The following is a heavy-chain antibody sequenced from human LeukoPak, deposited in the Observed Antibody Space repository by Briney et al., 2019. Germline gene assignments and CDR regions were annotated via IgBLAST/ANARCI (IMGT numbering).Heavy chain of an antibody. CDR1: GFNFNMFW. CDR3: ARSGLGGGYCYYGMDV. J-gene: IGHJ6*02. Sequence: PGGSLRLSCVASGFNFNMFWMSWVRQAPGKGLEWVTNIKQDASAEFYVGSVRGRFDISRDNARKSVFLQMNSLRAEDTAVYYCARSGLGGGYCYYGMDVWGQGTTVTVSS. V-gene: IGHV3-7*01. D-gene: IGHD5-12*01. CDR2: IKQDASAE.